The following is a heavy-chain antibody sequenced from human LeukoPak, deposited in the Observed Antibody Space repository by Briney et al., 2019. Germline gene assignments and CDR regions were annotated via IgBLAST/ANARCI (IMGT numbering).Heavy chain of an antibody. J-gene: IGHJ6*03. V-gene: IGHV4-38-2*02. CDR2: INHSGST. CDR1: GYSISSGYY. Sequence: KPSETLSLTCTVSGYSISSGYYWSWIRQPPGKGLEWIGEINHSGSTNYNPSLKSRVTISVDTSKNQFSLKLSSVTAADTAVYYCARVPRRYYYYMDVWGKGTTVTVSS. CDR3: ARVPRRYYYYMDV.